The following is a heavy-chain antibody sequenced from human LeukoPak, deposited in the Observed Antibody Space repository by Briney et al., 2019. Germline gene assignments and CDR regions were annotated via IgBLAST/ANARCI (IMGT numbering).Heavy chain of an antibody. CDR1: GGSISSSSYC. CDR3: PRLGLRLSFSFWYFDL. D-gene: IGHD1-26*01. CDR2: IYYSGST. J-gene: IGHJ2*01. Sequence: SETLSLTPTVSGGSISSSSYCWGWIRHPPGKGLEWIGSIYYSGSTSYNPSLKSRVTISVDTSKNQFSLKPSPVTAADTAVYYCPRLGLRLSFSFWYFDLWRRGTLVTVSS. V-gene: IGHV4-39*01.